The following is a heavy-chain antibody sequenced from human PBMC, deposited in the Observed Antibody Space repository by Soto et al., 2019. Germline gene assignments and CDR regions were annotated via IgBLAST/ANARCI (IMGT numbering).Heavy chain of an antibody. D-gene: IGHD5-18*01. Sequence: SETLSLTCTVSGGSISSYYWIWIRQPPGKGLEWIGYIYYSGSTNYNPSLKSRVTISVDTSKNQFSLKLSSVTAADTAVYYCARRYGKNAFDIWGQGTMVTVSS. V-gene: IGHV4-59*01. CDR2: IYYSGST. CDR1: GGSISSYY. J-gene: IGHJ3*02. CDR3: ARRYGKNAFDI.